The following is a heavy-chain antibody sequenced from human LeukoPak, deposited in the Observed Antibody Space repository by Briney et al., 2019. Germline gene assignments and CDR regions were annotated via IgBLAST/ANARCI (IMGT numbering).Heavy chain of an antibody. V-gene: IGHV4-61*02. CDR2: IYTSGST. CDR1: GGSISSGSYY. CDR3: ARDGGYSYGYVDFDY. J-gene: IGHJ4*02. Sequence: PSQTLSLTCTVSGGSISSGSYYWSWIRQPAGERLEWIGRIYTSGSTNYSPSLKSRVTISVDTSKNQFSLKLSSVTAADTAVYYCARDGGYSYGYVDFDYWGQGTLVTVSS. D-gene: IGHD5-18*01.